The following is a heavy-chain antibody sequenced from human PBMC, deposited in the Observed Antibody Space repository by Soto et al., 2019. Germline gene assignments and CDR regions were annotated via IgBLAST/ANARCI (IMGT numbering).Heavy chain of an antibody. CDR2: ISAYNGNT. Sequence: ASVKISCKASGYTFTSYGISWVRQAPGQGLEWMGWISAYNGNTNYAQKLQGRVTMTTDTSTSTAYMELRSLRSDDTAVYYCAREAGVATVNTAREYWGQGTLVTVSS. D-gene: IGHD4-17*01. CDR1: GYTFTSYG. CDR3: AREAGVATVNTAREY. J-gene: IGHJ4*02. V-gene: IGHV1-18*04.